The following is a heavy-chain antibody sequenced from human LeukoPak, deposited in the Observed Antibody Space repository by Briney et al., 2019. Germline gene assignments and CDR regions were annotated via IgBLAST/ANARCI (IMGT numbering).Heavy chain of an antibody. CDR2: INPNSGGT. Sequence: GASVKVSCKASGYTFTGYYMHWVRQAAGQGREWMGWINPNSGGTNYAQKFQGRVTMTRDTSISTAYMELSRLRSDDTAVYYCARDRGGMVRGNYYYMDVWGKGTTVTVSS. D-gene: IGHD3-10*01. CDR3: ARDRGGMVRGNYYYMDV. CDR1: GYTFTGYY. J-gene: IGHJ6*03. V-gene: IGHV1-2*02.